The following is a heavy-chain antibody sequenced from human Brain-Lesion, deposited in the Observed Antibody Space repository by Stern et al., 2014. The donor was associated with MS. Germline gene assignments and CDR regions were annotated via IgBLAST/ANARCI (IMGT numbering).Heavy chain of an antibody. Sequence: QVQLVQSGAEVKKPGSSVKVSCKASGGTFSSYAISWVRQAPGKGLEWMGGIIPIFGTANYAQKFQGRVTIAADESTSTAYMELSSLRSEDTAVYYCARGVLRFLEWPYYGMDVWGQGTTVTVSS. D-gene: IGHD3-3*01. CDR1: GGTFSSYA. J-gene: IGHJ6*02. CDR2: IIPIFGTA. V-gene: IGHV1-69*01. CDR3: ARGVLRFLEWPYYGMDV.